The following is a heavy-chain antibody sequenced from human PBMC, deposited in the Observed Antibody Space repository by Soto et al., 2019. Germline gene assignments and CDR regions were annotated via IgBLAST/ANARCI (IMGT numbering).Heavy chain of an antibody. CDR2: ISSNGGST. Sequence: VGSLRLSCSASGFTFSSYAMHWVRQAPGKGLEYVSAISSNGGSTYYADSVKGRFTISRGNSKNTLYLQMSSLRAEDTAVYYCVKALRYFDWLPDFDYWGQGTLVTVSS. J-gene: IGHJ4*02. D-gene: IGHD3-9*01. CDR3: VKALRYFDWLPDFDY. CDR1: GFTFSSYA. V-gene: IGHV3-64D*06.